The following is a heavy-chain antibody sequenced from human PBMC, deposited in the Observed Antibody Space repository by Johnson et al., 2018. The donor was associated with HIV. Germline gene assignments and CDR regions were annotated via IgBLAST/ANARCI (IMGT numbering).Heavy chain of an antibody. Sequence: VQFVESGGGLVQPGGSLKLSCAASGFTFSGSAIHWVRQASGKGLEWVGRIRSKANSYATAYAASVKGRFTISRDDSKNTAYLQMNSLKTEDTAVYYCTTDIDMGSSRPYDAFDFWGQGTMVTVSS. D-gene: IGHD6-13*01. V-gene: IGHV3-73*01. J-gene: IGHJ3*01. CDR1: GFTFSGSA. CDR3: TTDIDMGSSRPYDAFDF. CDR2: IRSKANSYAT.